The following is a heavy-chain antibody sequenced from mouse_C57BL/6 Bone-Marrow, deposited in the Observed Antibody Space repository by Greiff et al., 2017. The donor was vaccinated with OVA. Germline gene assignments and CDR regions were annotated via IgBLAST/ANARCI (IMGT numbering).Heavy chain of an antibody. Sequence: VQLQQSGAELVRPGASVTLSCTASGFNFTDDYMHWVKQRPEQGLEWIGWIDPANGDTEYASKFQGKATITADTSSNTAYLQISSLTSEDTAVYYCTTGYYADFDYWGQGTTRTVSS. J-gene: IGHJ2*01. CDR1: GFNFTDDY. D-gene: IGHD1-1*01. CDR3: TTGYYADFDY. V-gene: IGHV14-4*01. CDR2: IDPANGDT.